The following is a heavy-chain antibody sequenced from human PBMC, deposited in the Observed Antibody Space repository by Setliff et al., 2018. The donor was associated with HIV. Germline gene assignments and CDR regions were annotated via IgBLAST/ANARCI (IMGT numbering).Heavy chain of an antibody. CDR2: INHSGTT. CDR1: GGSFSANY. D-gene: IGHD1-1*01. CDR3: ARTPSSTYFYDNDRYNWFFDH. J-gene: IGHJ4*02. Sequence: SETLSLTCAVYGGSFSANYWTWIRQPPGKGPEWIGEINHSGTTNYRPSLRSRATISVDTSKNQFSLKLTSVTAADTAVYYCARTPSSTYFYDNDRYNWFFDHWGQGTQVTVSS. V-gene: IGHV4-34*01.